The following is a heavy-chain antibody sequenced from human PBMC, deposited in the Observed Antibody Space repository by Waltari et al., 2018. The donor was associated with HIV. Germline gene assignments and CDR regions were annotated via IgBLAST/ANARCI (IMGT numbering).Heavy chain of an antibody. J-gene: IGHJ1*01. V-gene: IGHV4-34*02. CDR2: VNDSGDT. CDR3: ARGDYYYYDSSGLDS. CDR1: GWSFNGYY. D-gene: IGHD3-22*01. Sequence: VHLQQWAAGLPKTSDTLSLTCAVYGWSFNGYYWTWIRQSPGRGLEWIGEVNDSGDTNYNSSLKSRATMSVNTFKNQFSLKLMSVTAADTATYYCARGDYYYYDSSGLDSWGQGTPVTVSS.